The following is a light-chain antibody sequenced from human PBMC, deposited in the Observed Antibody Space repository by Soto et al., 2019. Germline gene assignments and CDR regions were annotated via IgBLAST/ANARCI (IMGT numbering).Light chain of an antibody. CDR1: SSDVGGYEY. CDR2: AVS. Sequence: QSVLTQPASVSGSPGQSITISCTGTSSDVGGYEYVSWYQQHPGKAPKLMIYAVSNRPPGVSTRFSGSKSGNTASLAISGLQADDEADYYCSSFTSSSTLPYAFGTGTKVTAL. V-gene: IGLV2-14*01. J-gene: IGLJ1*01. CDR3: SSFTSSSTLPYA.